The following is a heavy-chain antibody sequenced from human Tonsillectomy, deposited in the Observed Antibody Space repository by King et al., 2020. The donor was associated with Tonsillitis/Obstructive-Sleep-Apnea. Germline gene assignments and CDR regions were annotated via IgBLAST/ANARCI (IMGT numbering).Heavy chain of an antibody. CDR2: ISGSGGST. CDR1: GFTFSNYA. Sequence: VQLLESGGGLVQPGGSLRLSCAASGFTFSNYAMSWVCQAPGKGLEWVSAISGSGGSTFYADSVKGRFTISRDNSKNTLYLQMNSLRAEDTAVYYCAKDPTVGPYYYYYYYMDVWGKGTTVTVSS. D-gene: IGHD4-11*01. V-gene: IGHV3-23*01. CDR3: AKDPTVGPYYYYYYYMDV. J-gene: IGHJ6*03.